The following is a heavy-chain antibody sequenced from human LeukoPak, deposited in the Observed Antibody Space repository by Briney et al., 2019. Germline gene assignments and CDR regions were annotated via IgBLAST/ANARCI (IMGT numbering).Heavy chain of an antibody. CDR2: ISGTGDNT. J-gene: IGHJ5*02. CDR1: GFTFSSYA. Sequence: PGGSLRLSCAASGFTFSSYAMSWVRRAPGKGLEWVSSISGTGDNTYYAQSVKGRFSIPRDNSKNTLNLQMDSLRADDTALYFCAKDPYNTAVANTNGWFDPWGQGTLVTVSS. D-gene: IGHD6-19*01. V-gene: IGHV3-23*01. CDR3: AKDPYNTAVANTNGWFDP.